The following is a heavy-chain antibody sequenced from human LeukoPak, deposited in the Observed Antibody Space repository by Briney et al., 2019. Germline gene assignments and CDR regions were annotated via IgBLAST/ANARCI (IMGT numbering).Heavy chain of an antibody. D-gene: IGHD4-11*01. J-gene: IGHJ4*02. CDR3: ARVGTTGATADN. V-gene: IGHV1-46*01. CDR2: INPRGGST. Sequence: ASVKVSCKASGYIFTTYYMHWLRQAPGQGPEWMGIINPRGGSTDYAQKFQGRVTMTSDTSTSTVYMELKSLRSEDTAVYFCARVGTTGATADNWGQGTLVTVSS. CDR1: GYIFTTYY.